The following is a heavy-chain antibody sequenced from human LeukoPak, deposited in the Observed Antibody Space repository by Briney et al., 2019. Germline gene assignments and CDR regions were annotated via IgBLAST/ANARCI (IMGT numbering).Heavy chain of an antibody. CDR2: TNAGNGNT. Sequence: ASVKVSCTASGYTFTSYAMHWVRQAPGQRLEWMGWTNAGNGNTKYSQKFQGRVTITRDTSASTAYMELSSLRSEDTAVYYCARRTYSDYWGQGTLVTVSS. CDR3: ARRTYSDY. J-gene: IGHJ4*02. V-gene: IGHV1-3*01. CDR1: GYTFTSYA.